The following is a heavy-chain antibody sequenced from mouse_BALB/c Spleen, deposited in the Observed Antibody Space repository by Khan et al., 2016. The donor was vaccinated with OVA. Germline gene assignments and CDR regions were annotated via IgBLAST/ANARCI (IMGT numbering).Heavy chain of an antibody. Sequence: EVQLQESGPGLVKPSQSLSLTCTVTGYSITSDYAWNWIRQFPGNKLEWMGYISSSGSTNYNPALKSRISITRDTSKNQFFLQLNSVTTEDTATYYCARDGSRYNYAMDYWGQGTLVTVSS. CDR2: ISSSGST. CDR3: ARDGSRYNYAMDY. D-gene: IGHD2-3*01. V-gene: IGHV3-2*02. CDR1: GYSITSDYA. J-gene: IGHJ4*01.